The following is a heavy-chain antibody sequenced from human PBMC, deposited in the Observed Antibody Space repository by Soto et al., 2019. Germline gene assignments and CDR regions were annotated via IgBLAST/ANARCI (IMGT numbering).Heavy chain of an antibody. J-gene: IGHJ5*02. D-gene: IGHD3-10*01. CDR2: ISAYNGNT. Sequence: ASVKVSCKASGYTFTSYGISWVRQAPGQGLEWMGWISAYNGNTNYAQKLQGRVTMTTDTSTSTAYMELRSLRSGDTAVYYCARERHYFNWFDPSGQGPLVTVSS. CDR1: GYTFTSYG. CDR3: ARERHYFNWFDP. V-gene: IGHV1-18*01.